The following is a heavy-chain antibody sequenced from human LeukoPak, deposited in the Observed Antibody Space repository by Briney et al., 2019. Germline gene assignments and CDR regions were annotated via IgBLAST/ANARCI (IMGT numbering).Heavy chain of an antibody. CDR3: ATVYSSGRYWAY. CDR2: INPNSGAT. J-gene: IGHJ4*02. Sequence: ASVKVSCKASGYTFTGYYMHWVRQAPGQGLEWMGWINPNSGATNYAQKFQGRVTVTRDTSISTMYMELSRLTSDDTAVYYCATVYSSGRYWAYWGQGTLVTVSS. D-gene: IGHD6-19*01. V-gene: IGHV1-2*02. CDR1: GYTFTGYY.